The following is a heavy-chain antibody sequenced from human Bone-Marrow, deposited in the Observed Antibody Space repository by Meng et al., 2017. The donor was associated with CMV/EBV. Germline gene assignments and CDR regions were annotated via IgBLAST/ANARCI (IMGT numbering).Heavy chain of an antibody. CDR1: GFTFGSYA. J-gene: IGHJ4*02. V-gene: IGHV3-30-3*01. Sequence: GESLKISCAASGFTFGSYAMHWVRQAPGKGLEWVAVISYDGSNKYYADSVKGRFTISRDNSKNTLYLQMNSLRAEDTAVYYCARDRLYCSSSSCYIIWGQGTLVTVSS. CDR3: ARDRLYCSSSSCYII. D-gene: IGHD2-2*02. CDR2: ISYDGSNK.